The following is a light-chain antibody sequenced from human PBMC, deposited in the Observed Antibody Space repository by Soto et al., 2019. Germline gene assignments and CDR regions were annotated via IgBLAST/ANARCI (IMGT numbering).Light chain of an antibody. Sequence: EIVLTQSPGTLSLSPGERATLSCGASQSVSSSYSAWYQQKPGQAPRLLIYGASSRATGIPDRFSGSGSGTDFTLTISRLEPADFAVYYCQQYGSSPPKYTFGQGTKLEIK. CDR1: QSVSSSY. V-gene: IGKV3-20*01. J-gene: IGKJ2*01. CDR2: GAS. CDR3: QQYGSSPPKYT.